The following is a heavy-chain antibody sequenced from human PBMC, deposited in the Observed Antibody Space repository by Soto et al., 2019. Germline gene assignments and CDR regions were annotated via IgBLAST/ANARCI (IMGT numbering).Heavy chain of an antibody. CDR2: VYYTGST. J-gene: IGHJ5*02. CDR1: GGSLSNANYF. CDR3: ARVYISSCGGYSCPGWFDP. Sequence: SETLSLTCSVSGGSLSNANYFWSWIRQHPGKGLEWVGYVYYTGSTFYNPTLKSRLTISVDTSKSQSSLDLSSVTAADTAIYSSARVYISSCGGYSCPGWFDPWGQGTMVTSPQ. V-gene: IGHV4-31*03. D-gene: IGHD5-18*01.